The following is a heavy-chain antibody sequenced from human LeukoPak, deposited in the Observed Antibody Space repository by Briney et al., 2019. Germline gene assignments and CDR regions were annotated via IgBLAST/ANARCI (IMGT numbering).Heavy chain of an antibody. Sequence: PGGSLRLSCAASGFTFSSYLMSWVRQAPGRGLEGVGNIKQDGSEKYYVDSVKGRFTISRDNAKNSLYLQMNSLRAEDTAVYYCASGFGFDCSSTSCSYFDYWGQGTLVTVSS. CDR2: IKQDGSEK. D-gene: IGHD2-2*01. CDR3: ASGFGFDCSSTSCSYFDY. CDR1: GFTFSSYL. J-gene: IGHJ4*02. V-gene: IGHV3-7*01.